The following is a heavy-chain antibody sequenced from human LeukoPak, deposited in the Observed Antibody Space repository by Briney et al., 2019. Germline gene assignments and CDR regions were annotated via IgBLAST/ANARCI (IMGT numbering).Heavy chain of an antibody. Sequence: SQTLSLTCTVSGGSISSGSYYWSWIRQPAGKGLEWIGRIYTSGSTNYNPSLKSRVTISVDTSKNQFSLKLSSVTAADTAVYYCARHAPIAAAGTVLFDYWGQGTLVTVSS. J-gene: IGHJ4*02. CDR2: IYTSGST. CDR1: GGSISSGSYY. V-gene: IGHV4-61*02. D-gene: IGHD6-13*01. CDR3: ARHAPIAAAGTVLFDY.